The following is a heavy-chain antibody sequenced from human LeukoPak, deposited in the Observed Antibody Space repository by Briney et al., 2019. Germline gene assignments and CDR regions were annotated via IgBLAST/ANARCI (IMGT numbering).Heavy chain of an antibody. D-gene: IGHD3-9*01. CDR3: ARRVRYFDWDQFDY. Sequence: GGSLRLSCAASEFTFSSYAMHWVRQAPGKGLEWVALTSYDGSNKYYADSVKGRFTISRDNAKNSLYLQMNSLRAEDTAVYYCARRVRYFDWDQFDYWGQGTLVTVSS. V-gene: IGHV3-30*04. CDR2: TSYDGSNK. CDR1: EFTFSSYA. J-gene: IGHJ4*02.